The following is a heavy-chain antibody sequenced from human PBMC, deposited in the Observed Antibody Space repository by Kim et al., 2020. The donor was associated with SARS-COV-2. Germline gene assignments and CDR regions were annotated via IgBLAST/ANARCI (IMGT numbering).Heavy chain of an antibody. CDR2: ISYDGSNK. D-gene: IGHD3-22*01. V-gene: IGHV3-30*04. J-gene: IGHJ4*02. CDR3: ARDDDYYDSSGYYLPLDY. Sequence: GGSLRLSCAASGFTFSSYAMHWVRQAPGKGLEWVAVISYDGSNKYYADSVKGRFTISRDNSKNTLYLQMNSLRAEDTAVYYCARDDDYYDSSGYYLPLDYWGQGTLVTVSS. CDR1: GFTFSSYA.